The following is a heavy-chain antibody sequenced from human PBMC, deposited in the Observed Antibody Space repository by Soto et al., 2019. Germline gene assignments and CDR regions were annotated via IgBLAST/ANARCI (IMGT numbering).Heavy chain of an antibody. J-gene: IGHJ1*01. V-gene: IGHV1-69*13. CDR1: GGTFSSYA. Sequence: SVKVSCKASGGTFSSYAISWVRQAPGQGLEWMGGIIPIFGTANYAQKFQGRVTITADESTSTAYMELSSLRSEDTAVYYCARDPTYYYDSSGNKPPAEYFQHWG. CDR3: ARDPTYYYDSSGNKPPAEYFQH. CDR2: IIPIFGTA. D-gene: IGHD3-22*01.